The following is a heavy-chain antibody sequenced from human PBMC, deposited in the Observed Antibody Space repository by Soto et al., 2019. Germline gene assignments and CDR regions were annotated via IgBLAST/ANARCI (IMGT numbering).Heavy chain of an antibody. CDR1: GFTFSSYG. CDR2: ISYDGSNK. V-gene: IGHV3-30*18. J-gene: IGHJ6*02. D-gene: IGHD1-26*01. CDR3: AKDPGWELLFYYGMDV. Sequence: QVQLVESGGGVVQPGRSLRLSCAASGFTFSSYGMHWVRQAPGKGLEWVAVISYDGSNKYYADSVKGRFTISRDNSKNALYVQMNSLRAEDTAVYYCAKDPGWELLFYYGMDVWGQGTTVTVSS.